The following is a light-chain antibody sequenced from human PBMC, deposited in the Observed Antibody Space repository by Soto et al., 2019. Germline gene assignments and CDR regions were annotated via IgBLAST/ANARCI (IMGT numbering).Light chain of an antibody. CDR3: QQRRNWPLT. CDR1: QNIDTY. CDR2: DAS. V-gene: IGKV3-11*01. J-gene: IGKJ4*01. Sequence: EVVLTQSPATLSSSPGESVTLSCRASQNIDTYLAWYQQRPGQAPRLLIYDASYRDVGIPSRISGSGSGTDFTLTISSLEPADFAIYHCQQRRNWPLTFGGGTKVEI.